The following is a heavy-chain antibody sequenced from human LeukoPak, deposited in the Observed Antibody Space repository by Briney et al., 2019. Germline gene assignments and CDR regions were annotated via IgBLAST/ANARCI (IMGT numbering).Heavy chain of an antibody. J-gene: IGHJ4*02. CDR3: AKDSYDTSI. V-gene: IGHV3-23*01. CDR1: GFTFSSYA. D-gene: IGHD3-22*01. Sequence: GGSLRLSCAASGFTFSSYAMSWVRQAPGKGLEWVSAISGSGTNTYYADSVKGRFTISRDNSKNSLYLQMNSLRAEDTAVYYCAKDSYDTSIWGQGTLVTVSA. CDR2: ISGSGTNT.